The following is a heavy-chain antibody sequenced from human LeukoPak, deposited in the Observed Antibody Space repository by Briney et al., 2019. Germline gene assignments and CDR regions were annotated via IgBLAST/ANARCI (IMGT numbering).Heavy chain of an antibody. CDR3: ARSSSIDAFDI. CDR2: IKQDGSEK. D-gene: IGHD6-13*01. J-gene: IGHJ3*02. CDR1: GFTFSSYW. Sequence: PGGSLRLSCAASGFTFSSYWMTWVRQAPGKGLEWVANIKQDGSEKYYVDSVKGRFTISRDNAKNSLYLQMNSLRAEDTAVYYCARSSSIDAFDIWGQGTMVTVSS. V-gene: IGHV3-7*01.